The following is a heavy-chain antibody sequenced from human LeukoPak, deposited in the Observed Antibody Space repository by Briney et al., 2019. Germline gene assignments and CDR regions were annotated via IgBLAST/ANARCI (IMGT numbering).Heavy chain of an antibody. CDR1: GGSFSGYY. CDR2: INHSGST. J-gene: IGHJ5*02. Sequence: SETLSLTCAVYGGSFSGYYWSWIRQPPGKGLEWIGEINHSGSTNYNPSLKSRVTISVDTSKNQFSLKLSSVTAADTAVYYCARDSSSGQYNWFDPWGQGTLVTVSS. D-gene: IGHD6-19*01. CDR3: ARDSSSGQYNWFDP. V-gene: IGHV4-34*01.